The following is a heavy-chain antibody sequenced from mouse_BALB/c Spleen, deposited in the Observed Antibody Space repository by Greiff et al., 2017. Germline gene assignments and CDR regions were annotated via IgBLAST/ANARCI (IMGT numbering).Heavy chain of an antibody. D-gene: IGHD5-1*01. CDR1: GYSFTSYW. J-gene: IGHJ3*01. CDR2: IDPSDSET. V-gene: IGHV1S126*01. Sequence: VKLMESGPQLVRPGASVKISCKASGYSFTSYWMHWVKQRPGQGLEGIGMIDPSDSETRLNQKFKDKATLTVDKSSSTAYMQLNSPTSEDTAVYYCARSDLSTPGFAYWGQGTLVTVSA. CDR3: ARSDLSTPGFAY.